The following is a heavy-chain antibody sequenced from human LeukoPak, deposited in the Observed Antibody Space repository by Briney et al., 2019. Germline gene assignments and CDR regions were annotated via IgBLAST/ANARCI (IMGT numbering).Heavy chain of an antibody. CDR1: GFSFSDYD. D-gene: IGHD6-6*01. CDR2: IRYDGSNT. J-gene: IGHJ4*02. Sequence: GGSLRLSCAASGFSFSDYDIHWVRLAPGKGLEWVTFIRYDGSNTYAESVKGRFTISRDNSKNTVYLQMNSLRAEDTAVYYCASTAGGSSSSFRGWGQGTLVTVSS. CDR3: ASTAGGSSSSFRG. V-gene: IGHV3-30*02.